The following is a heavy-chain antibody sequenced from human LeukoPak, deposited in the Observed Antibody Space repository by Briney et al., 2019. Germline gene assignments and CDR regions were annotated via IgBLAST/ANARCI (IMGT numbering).Heavy chain of an antibody. CDR2: IRYDGSNK. CDR3: AKDRGSGITMIVVVPNDAFDI. J-gene: IGHJ3*02. Sequence: GGSLRLSCAASGFTFSSYGMHWVRQAPGKGLEWVAFIRYDGSNKYYADSVKGRFTISRDNSKNTLYLQMNSLRAEDTAVYYCAKDRGSGITMIVVVPNDAFDIWGQGTMVTVSS. D-gene: IGHD3-22*01. CDR1: GFTFSSYG. V-gene: IGHV3-30*02.